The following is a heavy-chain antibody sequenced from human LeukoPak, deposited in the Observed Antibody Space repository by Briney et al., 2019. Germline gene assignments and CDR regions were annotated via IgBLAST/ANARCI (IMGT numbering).Heavy chain of an antibody. Sequence: SETLSLTCTVSGGSISSYYWSWIRQPPGKGLEWIGYIYYSGSTNYNPSLKSRVTISVDTSKNQFSLKLSSVTAADTAVYYCARPSSSWRYYFDYWGQGTLVTVSS. V-gene: IGHV4-59*01. CDR2: IYYSGST. D-gene: IGHD6-13*01. J-gene: IGHJ4*02. CDR1: GGSISSYY. CDR3: ARPSSSWRYYFDY.